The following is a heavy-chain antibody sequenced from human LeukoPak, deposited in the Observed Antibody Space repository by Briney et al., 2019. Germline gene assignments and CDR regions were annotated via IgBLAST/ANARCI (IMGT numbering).Heavy chain of an antibody. Sequence: TGGSLRLSCTASGFAFRDCAMSWVRQAPGKGLEWVSLITENGGNTYYPDSVKGRFTISRDNAKSTLYLQMNSLRVEDTALYYCAKQVGSGYGADFFDYWGQGTLVTVSS. D-gene: IGHD5-12*01. CDR3: AKQVGSGYGADFFDY. CDR1: GFAFRDCA. J-gene: IGHJ4*02. CDR2: ITENGGNT. V-gene: IGHV3-23*01.